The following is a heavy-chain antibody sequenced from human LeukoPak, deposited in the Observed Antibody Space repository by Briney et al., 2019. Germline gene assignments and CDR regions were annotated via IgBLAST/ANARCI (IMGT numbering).Heavy chain of an antibody. CDR3: TTLLLAELLTY. V-gene: IGHV3-15*01. D-gene: IGHD1-26*01. CDR2: IKSKTDGGTT. J-gene: IGHJ4*02. Sequence: GGSLRLSCAASGFTFSNAWMSWVRQAPGRGLEWVGRIKSKTDGGTTDYAAPVKGRFTISRDDSKNTLYLQMNSLKTEDTAVYYCTTLLLAELLTYWGQGTLVTVSS. CDR1: GFTFSNAW.